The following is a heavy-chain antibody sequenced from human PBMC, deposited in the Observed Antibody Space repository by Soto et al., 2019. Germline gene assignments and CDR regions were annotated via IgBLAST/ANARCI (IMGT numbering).Heavy chain of an antibody. D-gene: IGHD2-15*01. J-gene: IGHJ4*02. CDR2: IIPIFGTA. CDR3: ARGMGMATRVYFDY. CDR1: GGTFSSYA. Sequence: SVKVSCKASGGTFSSYAISWVRQAPGQGLEWMGGIIPIFGTANYAQKFQGRVTITADKSTSTAYMELSSLRSEDTAVYYCARGMGMATRVYFDYWGQGTLVTVS. V-gene: IGHV1-69*06.